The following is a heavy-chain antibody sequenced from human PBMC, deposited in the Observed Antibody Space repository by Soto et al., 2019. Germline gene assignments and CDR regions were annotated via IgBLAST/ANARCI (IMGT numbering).Heavy chain of an antibody. D-gene: IGHD3-10*01. CDR2: ISGYNGNT. J-gene: IGHJ6*02. CDR1: GYTFTSYG. Sequence: QVQLVQSGAEVKKPGASVKVSCKASGYTFTSYGVSWVRQAPGQGLEWMGWISGYNGNTNYAQKRQGRVTMTTYTSTSTAYMELRSLRSDDTAVYYCARAGKYYYGSGSPYYYGMDVWGQGITVTVSS. CDR3: ARAGKYYYGSGSPYYYGMDV. V-gene: IGHV1-18*04.